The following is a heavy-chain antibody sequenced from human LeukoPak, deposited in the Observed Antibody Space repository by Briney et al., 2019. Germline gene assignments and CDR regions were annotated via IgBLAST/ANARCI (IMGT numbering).Heavy chain of an antibody. J-gene: IGHJ3*02. V-gene: IGHV3-23*01. Sequence: GGSLRLSCAASGLRFTSYWMSWVRQAPGKGLEWVSAISGTGDNTFYTDSVTGRFTISRDNSKNTLYVQMNSLRAEDTAVYYCAKTGGYYDTSDLYRPDVFDIWGQGTVVTVSS. CDR1: GLRFTSYW. D-gene: IGHD3-22*01. CDR3: AKTGGYYDTSDLYRPDVFDI. CDR2: ISGTGDNT.